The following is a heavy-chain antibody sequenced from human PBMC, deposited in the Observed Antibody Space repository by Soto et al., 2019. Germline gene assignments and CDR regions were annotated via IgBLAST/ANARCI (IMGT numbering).Heavy chain of an antibody. CDR2: IYWDDDK. V-gene: IGHV2-5*02. CDR3: AHRVLRTVFGLVTTTAIYFDF. D-gene: IGHD3-3*01. Sequence: QITLNESGPTQVKPRQTLTLTCTFSGFSLTTSGVGVDWIRQSPGKAPEWLALIYWDDDKRYSPSLKGRLTTTKDTSKNQVVLTMADLDSADTATYYCAHRVLRTVFGLVTTTAIYFDFWGQGTPVAVSS. CDR1: GFSLTTSGVG. J-gene: IGHJ4*02.